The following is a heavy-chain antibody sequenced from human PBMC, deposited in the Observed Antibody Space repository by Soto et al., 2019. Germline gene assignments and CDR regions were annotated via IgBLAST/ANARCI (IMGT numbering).Heavy chain of an antibody. CDR1: GGSIGNSGYY. V-gene: IGHV4-39*01. D-gene: IGHD6-19*01. Sequence: SETLSLTCTVSGGSIGNSGYYWGWVRQPPGKGLEWIASVYYSGGTYYKPSLKSRVTISVDTSKNQFSLKLNSVTAADTAVYYCARHYGSFDPWGQRTLVTVSS. CDR3: ARHYGSFDP. CDR2: VYYSGGT. J-gene: IGHJ5*02.